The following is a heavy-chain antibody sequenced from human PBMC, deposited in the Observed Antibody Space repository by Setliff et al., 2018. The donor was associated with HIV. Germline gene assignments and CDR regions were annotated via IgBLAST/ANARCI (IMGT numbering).Heavy chain of an antibody. D-gene: IGHD4-17*01. CDR1: GYTFTSSG. Sequence: GASVKVSCKASGYTFTSSGINWVRQAPGQGLEWMGWINTYSGNTNYAQRLQGRVIMTTDTSTSTAYMELRSLRSDDTAVYYCARHDGLRSVHGAFDNWGQGTMVTVSS. CDR3: ARHDGLRSVHGAFDN. J-gene: IGHJ3*02. V-gene: IGHV1-18*01. CDR2: INTYSGNT.